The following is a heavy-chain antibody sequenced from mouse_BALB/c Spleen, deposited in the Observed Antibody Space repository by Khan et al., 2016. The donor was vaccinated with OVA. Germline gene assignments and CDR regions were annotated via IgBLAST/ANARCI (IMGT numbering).Heavy chain of an antibody. V-gene: IGHV5-6-5*01. Sequence: EVELVESGGGLVKPGGSLKLSCAASGFTFSNYAMSWVRQTPEKRLEWVASISSGGSTYYPDSVKGRFTISRDNARNILYLQMSSLRSEDTAMYYCARDYWFACWGQGTLVTVTA. CDR1: GFTFSNYA. CDR2: ISSGGST. J-gene: IGHJ3*01. CDR3: ARDYWFAC.